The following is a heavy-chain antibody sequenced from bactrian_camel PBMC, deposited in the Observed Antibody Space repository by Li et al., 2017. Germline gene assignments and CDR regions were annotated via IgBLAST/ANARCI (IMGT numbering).Heavy chain of an antibody. CDR3: AARSRYCFGSSRDLDRAEYDY. CDR2: MYTGNMYT. Sequence: HVQLVESGGGSVQAGGSLNLSCAAAGVTYRSNCMGWFRQAPGKEREGIAVMYTGNMYTKYADSVKGRFTIARDYAERTLTLQMNGLKPEDTAMYYCAARSRYCFGSSRDLDRAEYDYWGQGTQVTVS. D-gene: IGHD2*01. CDR1: GVTYRSNC. J-gene: IGHJ4*01. V-gene: IGHV3S1*01.